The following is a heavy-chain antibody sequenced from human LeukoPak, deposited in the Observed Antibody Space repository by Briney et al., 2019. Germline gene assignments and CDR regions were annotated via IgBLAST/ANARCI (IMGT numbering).Heavy chain of an antibody. CDR2: IWYDGSNK. D-gene: IGHD3-16*01. CDR3: ARDRHYDYVWGSYSDAFDI. J-gene: IGHJ3*02. V-gene: IGHV3-33*01. Sequence: GGSLRLSCAASGFTFSSYGMHWVRQAPGKGLEWVAVIWYDGSNKYYADSVKGRFTISRDNSKNTLYLQMNSPRAEDTAVYYCARDRHYDYVWGSYSDAFDIWGQGTMVTVSS. CDR1: GFTFSSYG.